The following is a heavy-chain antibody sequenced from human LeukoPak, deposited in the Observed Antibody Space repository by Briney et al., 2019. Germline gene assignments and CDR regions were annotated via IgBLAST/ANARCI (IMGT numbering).Heavy chain of an antibody. J-gene: IGHJ5*02. CDR3: ARDRTDYYDSNAYYPNWFDP. V-gene: IGHV1-2*02. CDR2: ITPNSGGT. CDR1: VYTFTGYY. D-gene: IGHD3-22*01. Sequence: ASVTVSCKASVYTFTGYYIHWVRQAPGQGLEWMGWITPNSGGTNYAQKFQGRVTMTSDTSISTVYMELSRLRSDDTAVYYCARDRTDYYDSNAYYPNWFDPWGQGTLVTVSS.